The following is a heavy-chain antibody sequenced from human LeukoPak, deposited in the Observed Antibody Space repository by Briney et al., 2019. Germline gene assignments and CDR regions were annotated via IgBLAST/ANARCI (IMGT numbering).Heavy chain of an antibody. J-gene: IGHJ4*02. CDR3: AKADTAMAPPDY. V-gene: IGHV3-9*01. D-gene: IGHD5-18*01. CDR2: ISWNSGSI. Sequence: PGRSLRLSCAASGFTFDDYAMHWVRQAPGKGLEWVSGISWNSGSIGYADSVKGRFTIPRDNAKNSLYLQMNSLRAEDTALYYCAKADTAMAPPDYWGQGTLVTVSS. CDR1: GFTFDDYA.